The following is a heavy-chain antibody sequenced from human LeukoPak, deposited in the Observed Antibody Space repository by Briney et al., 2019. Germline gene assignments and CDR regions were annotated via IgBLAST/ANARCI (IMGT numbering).Heavy chain of an antibody. V-gene: IGHV1-3*03. CDR1: GYDFTKYA. CDR2: IDAGNGRT. Sequence: ASVKVSCKASGYDFTKYAVQWVRQAPGQRLEWMGWIDAGNGRTKYSQEFQGRVTITRDTSASTAYMELSSLRSEDMAVYYCARGGDMITFGGVIDYWGQGTLVTVSS. CDR3: ARGGDMITFGGVIDY. D-gene: IGHD3-16*01. J-gene: IGHJ4*02.